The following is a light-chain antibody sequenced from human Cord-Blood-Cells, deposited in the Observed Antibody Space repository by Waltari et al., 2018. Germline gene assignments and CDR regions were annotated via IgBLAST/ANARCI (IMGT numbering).Light chain of an antibody. CDR2: SAS. Sequence: DSVLTQSPATLSLSPGERATLSCRARQSVSSYLAWYQQKPGHAPRLLIYSASNSATGTPARFSGSGSGTDFTLTISSLEREDFAVYYCQQRSNGPYTFGQGTKLEIK. CDR3: QQRSNGPYT. CDR1: QSVSSY. V-gene: IGKV3-11*01. J-gene: IGKJ2*01.